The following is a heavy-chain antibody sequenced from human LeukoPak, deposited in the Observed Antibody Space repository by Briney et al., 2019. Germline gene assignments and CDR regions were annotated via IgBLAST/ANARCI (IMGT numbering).Heavy chain of an antibody. CDR2: TNPNSGNT. J-gene: IGHJ6*02. CDR1: GYTFTSYD. V-gene: IGHV1-8*01. CDR3: ARGSGSYYTSYYYGMDV. D-gene: IGHD3-10*01. Sequence: GASVKVSCKASGYTFTSYDINWVRQATGQGLEWMGWTNPNSGNTGYAQKFQGRVTMTRNTSISTAYMELSSLRSEDTAVYYCARGSGSYYTSYYYGMDVWGQGTTVTVSS.